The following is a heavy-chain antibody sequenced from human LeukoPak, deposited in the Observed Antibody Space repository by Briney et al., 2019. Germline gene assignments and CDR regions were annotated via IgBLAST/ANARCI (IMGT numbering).Heavy chain of an antibody. Sequence: PSETLSLTCTVPGGSISSSSYYWGWIRQPPGKGREWIGSIYYSGSTYYNPSLKSRVTISVETSKNQFSLKLSSVTAADTAVYYCARDQIAAAGLDAFDIWGQGTMVTVSS. CDR1: GGSISSSSYY. V-gene: IGHV4-39*07. CDR2: IYYSGST. J-gene: IGHJ3*02. CDR3: ARDQIAAAGLDAFDI. D-gene: IGHD6-13*01.